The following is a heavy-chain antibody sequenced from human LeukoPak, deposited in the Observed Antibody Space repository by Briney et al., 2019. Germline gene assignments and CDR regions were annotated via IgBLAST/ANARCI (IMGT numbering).Heavy chain of an antibody. CDR3: ARDPYYYDSSGPKDDHDY. V-gene: IGHV3-21*01. CDR1: GFTFSSYS. J-gene: IGHJ4*02. D-gene: IGHD3-22*01. Sequence: GGSLRLSCAASGFTFSSYSMNWVRQAPGKGLEWVSSISSSSSYIYYADSVKGRFTISRDNAKNSLYLQMNSLRAEDTAVYYCARDPYYYDSSGPKDDHDYWGQGTLVTVSS. CDR2: ISSSSSYI.